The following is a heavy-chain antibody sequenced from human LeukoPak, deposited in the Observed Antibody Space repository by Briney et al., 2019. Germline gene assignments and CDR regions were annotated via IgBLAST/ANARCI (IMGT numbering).Heavy chain of an antibody. Sequence: PSETLSLTCAVYGGSFSGYYWSWFRQPPGKGLEWIGEINHSGSTNYNPSLKSRVTISVDTSKNQFSLKLSSVTAADTAVYYCARGESLVMTMPQCYGMDVWGQGTTVTVSS. J-gene: IGHJ6*02. V-gene: IGHV4-34*01. CDR1: GGSFSGYY. CDR2: INHSGST. CDR3: ARGESLVMTMPQCYGMDV. D-gene: IGHD4/OR15-4a*01.